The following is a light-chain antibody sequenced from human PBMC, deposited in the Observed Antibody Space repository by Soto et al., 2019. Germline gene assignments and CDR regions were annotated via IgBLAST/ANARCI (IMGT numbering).Light chain of an antibody. V-gene: IGKV1-5*03. CDR3: QQYNSYSRT. CDR1: QSISNW. J-gene: IGKJ1*01. Sequence: DIQMTQSPSTLSASVGDRVTITCRASQSISNWLAWYQQKPGKAPKLLIYKASSLESGVPSRFSARGSGTEVTLTVISLQPDDFATYYGQQYNSYSRTFGQGTKVEIK. CDR2: KAS.